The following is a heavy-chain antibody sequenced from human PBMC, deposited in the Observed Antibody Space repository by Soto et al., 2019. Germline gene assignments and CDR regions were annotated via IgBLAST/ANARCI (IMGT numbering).Heavy chain of an antibody. Sequence: GXGPTLVNPTQTLTLTCTFSAFSLSTSGMCVSWIRQPPGKALEWLALIDWDDDKYYSTSLKTRLTISKDTSKNQVVLTMTNMDPVDTATYYCARIRGVAVAGTGGYYYGMDVWGQGTTVTVSS. CDR1: AFSLSTSGMC. D-gene: IGHD6-19*01. CDR3: ARIRGVAVAGTGGYYYGMDV. V-gene: IGHV2-70*01. CDR2: IDWDDDK. J-gene: IGHJ6*02.